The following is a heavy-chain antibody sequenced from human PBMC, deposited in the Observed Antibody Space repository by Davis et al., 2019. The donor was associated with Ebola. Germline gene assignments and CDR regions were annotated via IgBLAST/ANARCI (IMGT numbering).Heavy chain of an antibody. D-gene: IGHD2-15*01. V-gene: IGHV3-33*08. CDR1: GFTFRSYG. CDR2: IWYDGSNK. Sequence: SLNLPCAASGFTFRSYGMHRVRQAPGNGLERVAVIWYDGSNKYYADSVKGRFTISRDNSKNTLYLQMNSLRSEDTAVYYCAREVVVVVAATPSGYYYYGMDVWGKGTTVTVSS. CDR3: AREVVVVVAATPSGYYYYGMDV. J-gene: IGHJ6*04.